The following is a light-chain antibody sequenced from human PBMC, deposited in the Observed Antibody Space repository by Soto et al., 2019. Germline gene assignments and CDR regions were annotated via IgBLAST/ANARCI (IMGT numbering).Light chain of an antibody. J-gene: IGKJ3*01. Sequence: DIQMTQSPSSLSASVGDRVTITCRANQTIYNYLNWYQQKPGKAPKLLIFAASGLQRGVPSRFSGSGSGTDFFLTISSLQPEDFVTYYCQQSYSDLLFTFGPGTKLDIK. CDR1: QTIYNY. CDR2: AAS. V-gene: IGKV1-39*01. CDR3: QQSYSDLLFT.